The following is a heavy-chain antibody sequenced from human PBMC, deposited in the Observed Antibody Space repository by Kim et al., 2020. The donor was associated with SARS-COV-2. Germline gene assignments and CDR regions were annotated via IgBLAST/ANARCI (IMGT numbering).Heavy chain of an antibody. CDR3: AKAICHLNMALDY. D-gene: IGHD3-10*01. V-gene: IGHV3-23*01. J-gene: IGHJ4*02. CDR1: GFTFSDDA. CDR2: VSADSSIT. Sequence: GGSLRLSCAASGFTFSDDAMSWVRQAPGKGLEWVSSVSADSSITHYADSVKGRFTISRDNSKNMLYLQMNSLRAEDTALYYCAKAICHLNMALDYWGQGTAVTVSS.